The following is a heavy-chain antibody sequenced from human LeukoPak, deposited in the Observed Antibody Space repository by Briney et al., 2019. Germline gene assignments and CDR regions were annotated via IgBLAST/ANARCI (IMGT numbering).Heavy chain of an antibody. CDR2: MYHSGST. V-gene: IGHV4-38-2*02. J-gene: IGHJ6*04. CDR1: GYSISSAYY. Sequence: SETLSLTCSVSGYSISSAYYWGWIRQPPGKGLEWIGTMYHSGSTKYNPSLKTRVTISLDTSKNQFSLNMSSVTAADTAMYYCARLTRLDYYTSYGWDVWGKGTTVTISS. CDR3: ARLTRLDYYTSYGWDV. D-gene: IGHD6-19*01.